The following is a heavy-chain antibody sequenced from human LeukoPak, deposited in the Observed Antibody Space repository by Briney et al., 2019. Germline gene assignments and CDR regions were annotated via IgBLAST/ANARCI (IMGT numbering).Heavy chain of an antibody. D-gene: IGHD2-15*01. CDR3: ARVPVGSSGGIDY. CDR1: GGSISSYY. Sequence: SETLSLTCTVSGGSISSYYWSWIRQPPGKGLEWIGEINHSGRTNYNPSLKSRVTISVDTSKNQFSLKLSSVTAADTAVYYCARVPVGSSGGIDYWGQGTLVTVSS. J-gene: IGHJ4*02. CDR2: INHSGRT. V-gene: IGHV4-34*01.